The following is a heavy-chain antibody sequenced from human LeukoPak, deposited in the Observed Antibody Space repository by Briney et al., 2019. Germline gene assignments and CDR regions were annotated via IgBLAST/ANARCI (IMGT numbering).Heavy chain of an antibody. V-gene: IGHV3-30*04. CDR3: ARVMGQYCSSTSCYVDY. CDR1: GLTLSSYA. J-gene: IGHJ4*02. D-gene: IGHD2-2*01. Sequence: GRSLRLSCAVSGLTLSSYAMHWVRQAPGRGLEWVAVISYNGSNKYYADTVKGRFTISRDNSKNTLYLQMNSLRSEDTAVYYCARVMGQYCSSTSCYVDYWGQGTLVTV. CDR2: ISYNGSNK.